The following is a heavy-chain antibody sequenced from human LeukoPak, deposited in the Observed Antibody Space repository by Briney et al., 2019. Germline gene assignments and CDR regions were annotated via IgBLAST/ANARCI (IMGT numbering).Heavy chain of an antibody. Sequence: SVKVSCKASGDTLSSFTISWLRQAPGQGLEWMGRIIPIINIATYAQKFQGRVTITADKSTSTVHLEVISLRSEDTAVYYCARDERRDFDFWGQGTLVTVSS. CDR3: ARDERRDFDF. CDR2: IIPIINIA. V-gene: IGHV1-69*04. J-gene: IGHJ4*02. CDR1: GDTLSSFT.